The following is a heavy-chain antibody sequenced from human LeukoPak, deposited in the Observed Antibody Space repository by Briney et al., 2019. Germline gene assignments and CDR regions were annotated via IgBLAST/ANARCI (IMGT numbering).Heavy chain of an antibody. Sequence: ASVKVSCKASGYTFTSYGISWVRQAPGQGLEWRGWISAYNGKTNYAQKLQGRVTMTTDTSTSTAYMELTSLRSDDTAVYYCARDNRDIVVVPAVPNWFDPWGQGTLVTVSS. J-gene: IGHJ5*02. CDR2: ISAYNGKT. V-gene: IGHV1-18*01. CDR1: GYTFTSYG. D-gene: IGHD2-2*01. CDR3: ARDNRDIVVVPAVPNWFDP.